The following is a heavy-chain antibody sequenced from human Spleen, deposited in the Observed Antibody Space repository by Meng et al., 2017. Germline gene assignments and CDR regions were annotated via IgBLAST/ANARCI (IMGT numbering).Heavy chain of an antibody. J-gene: IGHJ4*02. V-gene: IGHV3-23*01. CDR1: GFTFSTYA. Sequence: GESLKISCAASGFTFSTYAMSWVRQAPGTGPEWVSSIGGSGGITYYADSVEGRFTISRDNSRNTLYLQMNSLTAEDTAVYYCAKKLPPPQTYFFDSWGQGTLVTVSS. CDR2: IGGSGGIT. CDR3: AKKLPPPQTYFFDS. D-gene: IGHD4-23*01.